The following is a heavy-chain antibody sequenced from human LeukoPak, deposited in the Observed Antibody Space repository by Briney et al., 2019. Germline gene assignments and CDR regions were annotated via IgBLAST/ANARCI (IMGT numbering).Heavy chain of an antibody. CDR1: GFTVSSNY. Sequence: GGSLRLSSAASGFTVSSNYMSWVRQAPGKGPEWVSVIYSGGSTYYADSVKGRFTISRDNSKNTLYLQMNSLRAEDTAVYYCARDGARRGYSYASWGQGTLVTVSS. CDR3: ARDGARRGYSYAS. J-gene: IGHJ4*02. D-gene: IGHD5-18*01. V-gene: IGHV3-66*02. CDR2: IYSGGST.